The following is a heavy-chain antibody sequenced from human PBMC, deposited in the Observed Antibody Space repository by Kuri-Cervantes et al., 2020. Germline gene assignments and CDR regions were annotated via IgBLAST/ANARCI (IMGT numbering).Heavy chain of an antibody. V-gene: IGHV3-48*04. D-gene: IGHD3-10*01. CDR2: ISSSSSTT. CDR1: GFTFSSYS. J-gene: IGHJ4*02. CDR3: ARDRDYGSGSYTY. Sequence: GGSLRLSCAASGFTFSSYSMNWVRQAPGKGLEWVSYISSSSSTTYYADSVKGRFTISRDNAKNSLYLQMNSLRAEDTAVYYCARDRDYGSGSYTYWGQGTLVTVSS.